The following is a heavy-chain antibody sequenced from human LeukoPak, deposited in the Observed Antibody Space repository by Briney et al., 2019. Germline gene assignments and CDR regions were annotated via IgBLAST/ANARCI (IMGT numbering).Heavy chain of an antibody. CDR2: IKSKTDGGTT. CDR3: TTVATIVTQNFDY. V-gene: IGHV3-15*01. J-gene: IGHJ4*02. D-gene: IGHD4/OR15-4a*01. Sequence: PGGSLRLPCAASGFTFSNAWMNWVRQAPGKGLEWVGRIKSKTDGGTTDYAAPVKGRFTISRDDSKNTLYLQMDSLKSEDTAMYYCTTVATIVTQNFDYWGQGTLVTVSS. CDR1: GFTFSNAW.